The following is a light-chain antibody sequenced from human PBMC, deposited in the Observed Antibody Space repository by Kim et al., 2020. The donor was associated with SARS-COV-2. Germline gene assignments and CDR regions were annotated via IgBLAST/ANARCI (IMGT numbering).Light chain of an antibody. CDR3: MQAIQSPHT. CDR1: QSLLHSNGYNY. CDR2: YGS. V-gene: IGKV2-28*01. Sequence: DIVMTQSPLSLPVTPGEPASISCRSSQSLLHSNGYNYLDWYLQKPGQSPQVLIYYGSNRASGVPVRFSGSGSGTDFTLKISRVEDEDVRVYSCMQAIQSPHTFGGRNKVDIK. J-gene: IGKJ4*01.